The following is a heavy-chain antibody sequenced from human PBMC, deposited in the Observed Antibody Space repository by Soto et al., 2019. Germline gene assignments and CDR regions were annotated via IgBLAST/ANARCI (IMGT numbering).Heavy chain of an antibody. CDR2: ISGSGGST. Sequence: GGSLRLSCAASGFTFISYAMSWVRQAPGKGLEWVSAISGSGGSTYYADSVKGRFTISRDNSKNTLYLQMNSLRAEDTAVYYCAKDSPLDYSNHLDYFDYWGQGTLVTVSS. J-gene: IGHJ4*02. CDR3: AKDSPLDYSNHLDYFDY. D-gene: IGHD4-4*01. CDR1: GFTFISYA. V-gene: IGHV3-23*01.